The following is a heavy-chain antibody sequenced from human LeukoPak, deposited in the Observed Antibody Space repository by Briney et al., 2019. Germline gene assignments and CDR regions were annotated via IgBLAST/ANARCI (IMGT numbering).Heavy chain of an antibody. CDR3: AGGAAAGDFDY. Sequence: SETLSLTCTVSGGSISSGGYYWSWIRQPPGKGLEWIGYIYHSGSTYYNPSHKSRVTISVDRSKNQFSLKLSSVTAADTAVYYCAGGAAAGDFDYWGQGTLVTVSS. V-gene: IGHV4-30-2*01. CDR1: GGSISSGGYY. CDR2: IYHSGST. D-gene: IGHD6-13*01. J-gene: IGHJ4*02.